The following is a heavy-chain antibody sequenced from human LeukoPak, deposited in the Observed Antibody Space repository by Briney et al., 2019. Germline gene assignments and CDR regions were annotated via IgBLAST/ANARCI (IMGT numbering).Heavy chain of an antibody. Sequence: PGRSLRLSCAASGFTFSTYPMHWFRQAPGMGLEWVAAISYDGTTIYYADSAKGRFTISRDNSKNTVYLQMSSLTTEDTAVYYCATGRVDSSSWYAFNIWGQGTMVTVSS. CDR2: ISYDGTTI. V-gene: IGHV3-30*04. CDR1: GFTFSTYP. D-gene: IGHD6-13*01. CDR3: ATGRVDSSSWYAFNI. J-gene: IGHJ3*02.